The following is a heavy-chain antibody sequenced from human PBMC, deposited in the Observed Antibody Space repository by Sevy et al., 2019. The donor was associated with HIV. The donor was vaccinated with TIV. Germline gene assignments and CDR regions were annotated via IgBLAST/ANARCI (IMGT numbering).Heavy chain of an antibody. Sequence: GGSLRLSCAASGFTFSSYAMSWVRQAPGKGLEWVSAISGSGGSTYYADSVKGRFTISRDNSKNTLYLQMNSLRAEDTAVYYCAKVLGPGLRYFGWSPADYWGQGTLVTVSS. CDR3: AKVLGPGLRYFGWSPADY. CDR2: ISGSGGST. J-gene: IGHJ4*02. CDR1: GFTFSSYA. V-gene: IGHV3-23*01. D-gene: IGHD3-9*01.